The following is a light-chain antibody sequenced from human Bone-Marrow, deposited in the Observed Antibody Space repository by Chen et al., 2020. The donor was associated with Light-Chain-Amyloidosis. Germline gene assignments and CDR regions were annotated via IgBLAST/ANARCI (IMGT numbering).Light chain of an antibody. Sequence: SYVLTQPSSVSVAPGQTATIACGGNNIGSTSVHWYQQTPGQAPLLVVYDDRYRPSGIPERLSGSNSGNTATLTISRVEARDEADYYCQVWDRSSDRPVFGGGTKLTVL. CDR2: DDR. CDR1: NIGSTS. CDR3: QVWDRSSDRPV. J-gene: IGLJ3*02. V-gene: IGLV3-21*02.